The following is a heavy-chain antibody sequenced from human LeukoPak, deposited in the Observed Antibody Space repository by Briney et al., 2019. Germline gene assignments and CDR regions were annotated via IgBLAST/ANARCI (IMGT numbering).Heavy chain of an antibody. J-gene: IGHJ5*02. CDR3: AKEGATWNWFDP. CDR2: ISYDGSNK. V-gene: IGHV3-30*18. D-gene: IGHD1-26*01. Sequence: PGGSLRLSCAASGFTFSSYGMHWVRQAPGKGLEWVAVISYDGSNKYYADSVKGRFTIPRDNSKKTLYLQMNSLRAEDTAVYYCAKEGATWNWFDPWGQGTLVTVSS. CDR1: GFTFSSYG.